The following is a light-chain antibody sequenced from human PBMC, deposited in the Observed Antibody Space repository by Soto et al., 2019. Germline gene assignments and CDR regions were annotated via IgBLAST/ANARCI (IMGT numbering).Light chain of an antibody. CDR1: SSDVGSYNR. CDR2: EVS. J-gene: IGLJ1*01. Sequence: QSALTQPPSVSGSPGQSVTISCTGTSSDVGSYNRVSWYQQPPGTPPKLMIYEVSYRPSGVPDRFSGSKSGNTASLTISGLQAEDEADYYCSSYTSNSNFVFGTGTKLTVL. CDR3: SSYTSNSNFV. V-gene: IGLV2-18*02.